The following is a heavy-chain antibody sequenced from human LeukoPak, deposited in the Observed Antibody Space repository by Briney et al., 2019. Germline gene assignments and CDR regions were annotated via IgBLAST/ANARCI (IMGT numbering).Heavy chain of an antibody. CDR1: GFTFSDPY. J-gene: IGHJ4*02. Sequence: PGGSLRLSCEASGFTFSDPYMSWIRQAPGKGLECLSYISGSGTDINYADSVRGRFTISRDNAKNLLYLQMNDLRVEDTAVYYCARTARHLDYWGQGTLVTVSS. CDR3: ARTARHLDY. D-gene: IGHD5-18*01. V-gene: IGHV3-11*04. CDR2: ISGSGTDI.